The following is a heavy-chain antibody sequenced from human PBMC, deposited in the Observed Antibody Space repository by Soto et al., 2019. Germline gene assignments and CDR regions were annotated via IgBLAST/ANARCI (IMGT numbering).Heavy chain of an antibody. CDR3: ARDDVLRDGGRCYGRPLDV. CDR1: GFTVSSKY. J-gene: IGHJ6*04. CDR2: IQSAGTT. Sequence: EVQLVESGGGLVQPGGSLRLSCAASGFTVSSKYMTWVRQAPGKGLEWVSLIQSAGTTYYADSVKGRFTLSRDTSENTLHLQMDSLRVEDTAVYYCARDDVLRDGGRCYGRPLDVWGKGTTVTVSS. V-gene: IGHV3-66*01. D-gene: IGHD2-15*01.